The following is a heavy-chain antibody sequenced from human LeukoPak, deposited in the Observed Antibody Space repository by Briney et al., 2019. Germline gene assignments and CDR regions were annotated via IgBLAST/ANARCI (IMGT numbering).Heavy chain of an antibody. V-gene: IGHV5-51*01. CDR1: GYSFSTYW. D-gene: IGHD2-15*01. J-gene: IGHJ4*02. CDR3: ARRYCTGISCYADF. CDR2: VYPGDSDT. Sequence: GESLKISCKASGYSFSTYWIGWVRQMPGKGLEWMGIVYPGDSDTRYSPSFQGLATISADKSISTAYLQWGSLKASDTAIYYCARRYCTGISCYADFWGQGTLVTVSS.